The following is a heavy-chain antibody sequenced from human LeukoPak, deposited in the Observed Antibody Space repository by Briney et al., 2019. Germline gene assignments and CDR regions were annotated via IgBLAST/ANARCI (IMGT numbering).Heavy chain of an antibody. V-gene: IGHV3-48*02. D-gene: IGHD1-26*01. J-gene: IGHJ4*02. CDR1: GFTFSSYS. CDR2: ISSSSSSV. CDR3: ASSGSYRFDY. Sequence: GGSLRLSCAASGFTFSSYSMNWVRQAPGRGLEWVSYISSSSSSVYYADSVKGRFSISRDNAKNSLYLQMNSLRDEDTAVYYCASSGSYRFDYWGQGTLVTVSS.